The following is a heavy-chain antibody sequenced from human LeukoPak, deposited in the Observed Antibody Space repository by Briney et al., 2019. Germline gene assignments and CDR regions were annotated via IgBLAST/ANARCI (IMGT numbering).Heavy chain of an antibody. CDR1: GGSFSGYY. CDR3: ARGLGSGYYYGDSNWFDP. V-gene: IGHV4-34*01. D-gene: IGHD3-22*01. Sequence: SETLSLTCAVYGGSFSGYYWSWIRQPPGKRLEWIGEINHSGSTNYNPSLKSRVTISVDTSKNQFSPKLSSVTAADTAVYYCARGLGSGYYYGDSNWFDPWGQGTLVTVSS. CDR2: INHSGST. J-gene: IGHJ5*02.